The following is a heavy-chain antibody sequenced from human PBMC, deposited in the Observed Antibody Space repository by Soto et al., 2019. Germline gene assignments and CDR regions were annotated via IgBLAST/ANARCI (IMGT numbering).Heavy chain of an antibody. V-gene: IGHV4-61*01. D-gene: IGHD4-17*01. J-gene: IGHJ4*02. CDR3: ARTTAVPNTLRSRYFFDY. CDR2: VYYSGTT. CDR1: GGSVSNKTYY. Sequence: SETLSLTCSVSGGSVSNKTYYWSWIRQSPGKRLEWIGYVYYSGTTNYNPSLKSRVTISVDLSKNQFSLRLSSVTTADTALYYCARTTAVPNTLRSRYFFDYWGQGTLVTVSS.